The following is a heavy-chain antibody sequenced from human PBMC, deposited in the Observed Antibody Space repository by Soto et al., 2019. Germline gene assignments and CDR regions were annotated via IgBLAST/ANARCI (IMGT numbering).Heavy chain of an antibody. Sequence: SETLSLTCTVSGGSISSGDYYWSWIRQPPGKGLEWIGYIYYSGSTYYNPSLKSRVTISVDTSKNQFSLKLSSVTAADTAVYYCAREPVRFLEWLPEPFDYWGQGTPVTVS. CDR2: IYYSGST. CDR3: AREPVRFLEWLPEPFDY. CDR1: GGSISSGDYY. V-gene: IGHV4-30-4*01. J-gene: IGHJ4*02. D-gene: IGHD3-3*01.